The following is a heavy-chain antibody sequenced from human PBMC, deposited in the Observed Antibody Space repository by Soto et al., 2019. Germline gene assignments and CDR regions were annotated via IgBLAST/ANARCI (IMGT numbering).Heavy chain of an antibody. Sequence: GGSLRLSCAASGFTFSNAWMSWVRQAPGKGLEWVGRIKSKTDGETPAYAAHVNIRFTISRDDSKNPLYMQMNSQKTEDSAVYYGTTDPGVGASTLYSWGQGTLVTVSS. CDR2: IKSKTDGETP. CDR1: GFTFSNAW. CDR3: TTDPGVGASTLYS. D-gene: IGHD1-26*01. J-gene: IGHJ4*02. V-gene: IGHV3-15*01.